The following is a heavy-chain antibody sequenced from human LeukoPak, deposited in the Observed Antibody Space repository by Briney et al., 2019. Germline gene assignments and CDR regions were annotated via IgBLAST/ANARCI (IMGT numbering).Heavy chain of an antibody. D-gene: IGHD4-17*01. J-gene: IGHJ4*02. CDR3: ARSTVGDYGDYYFDY. V-gene: IGHV3-30*04. Sequence: GGSLRLSCAASGFTFSSYAMHWVRQAPGKGLEWVAVISYDGSNKYYADSVKGRFTISRDSSKNTLYLQMNSLRAEDTAVYYCARSTVGDYGDYYFDYWGQGTLVTVSS. CDR1: GFTFSSYA. CDR2: ISYDGSNK.